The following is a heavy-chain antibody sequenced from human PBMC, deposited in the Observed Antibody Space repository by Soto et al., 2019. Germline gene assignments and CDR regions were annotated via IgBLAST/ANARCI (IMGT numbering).Heavy chain of an antibody. CDR3: ARMSSSSSDLVLDY. CDR2: IYYSGST. D-gene: IGHD6-6*01. Sequence: PSETLSLTCTVSGGSISSYYWSWIRQPPGKGLEWIGYIYYSGSTNYNPSLKSRVTISVDTSKNQFSLMLSPVTAADPAVYYCARMSSSSSDLVLDYWGQGTLVTVSS. CDR1: GGSISSYY. V-gene: IGHV4-59*01. J-gene: IGHJ4*02.